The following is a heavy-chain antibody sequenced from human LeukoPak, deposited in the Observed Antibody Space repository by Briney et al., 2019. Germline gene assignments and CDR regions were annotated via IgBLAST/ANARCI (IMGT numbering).Heavy chain of an antibody. V-gene: IGHV4-61*02. CDR1: GGSISSGSYY. D-gene: IGHD6-13*01. CDR2: IYTSGST. CDR3: ARDVAAAGTLYYYYYMDV. Sequence: PSETLSLTCTVSGGSISSGSYYWSWIRQPAGKGLEWIGRIYTSGSTNYNPSLKSRVTISVDTSKNQFSLKLSSVTAADTAVYYCARDVAAAGTLYYYYYMDVWGKGTTVTVSS. J-gene: IGHJ6*03.